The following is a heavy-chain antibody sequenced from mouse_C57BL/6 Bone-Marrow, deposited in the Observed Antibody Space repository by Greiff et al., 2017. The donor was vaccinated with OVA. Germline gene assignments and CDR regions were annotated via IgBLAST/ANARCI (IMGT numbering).Heavy chain of an antibody. CDR3: ARDYGSSYDGYYAMDY. V-gene: IGHV1-69*01. CDR2: IDTSDSYT. J-gene: IGHJ4*01. Sequence: VQLQQPGAELVMPGASVKLSCKASGYTFTSYWMHWVKQRPGQGLEWIGEIDTSDSYTNYNQKFKGKSTLTVDKSSSTAYMQLSSLTSEDSAVYYCARDYGSSYDGYYAMDYWGQGTSVTVSS. CDR1: GYTFTSYW. D-gene: IGHD1-1*01.